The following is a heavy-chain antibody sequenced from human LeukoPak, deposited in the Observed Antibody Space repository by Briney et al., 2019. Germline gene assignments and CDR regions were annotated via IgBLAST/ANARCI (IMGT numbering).Heavy chain of an antibody. CDR2: IDPSDSYT. V-gene: IGHV5-10-1*01. CDR1: GYSCTSYW. CDR3: ARQSAPASNIVATKGGFDY. D-gene: IGHD5-12*01. J-gene: IGHJ4*02. Sequence: GESLKISCKGSGYSCTSYWISWVRQMPGKGLEWMGRIDPSDSYTNYSPSFQGHVTISADKSISTAYLQWSSLKASDTAMYYCARQSAPASNIVATKGGFDYWGQGTLVTVSS.